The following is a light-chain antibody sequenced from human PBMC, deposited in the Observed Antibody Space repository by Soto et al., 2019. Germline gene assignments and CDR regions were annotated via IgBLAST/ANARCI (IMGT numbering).Light chain of an antibody. V-gene: IGKV4-1*01. CDR2: WAS. CDR3: QQYHSDPIT. Sequence: DFLLAQSAYSVAVSLGERATINCKSSQTVLSNSDRKNYLAWFQQKPGQPPKLLISWASIRESGVPDRFSGGGSGTDFTLTISSLQAEDVAVYYCQQYHSDPITFGQGTRLEIK. CDR1: QTVLSNSDRKNY. J-gene: IGKJ5*01.